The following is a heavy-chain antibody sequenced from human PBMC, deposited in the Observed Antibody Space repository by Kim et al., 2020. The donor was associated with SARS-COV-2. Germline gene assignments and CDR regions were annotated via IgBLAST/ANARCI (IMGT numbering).Heavy chain of an antibody. Sequence: ADSVKGRLPISRANAKNSLYLQMNSLRAEDTALYYCARDYEGGSGWVWDYWGQGTLVTVSS. J-gene: IGHJ4*02. V-gene: IGHV3-20*03. CDR3: ARDYEGGSGWVWDY. D-gene: IGHD6-19*01.